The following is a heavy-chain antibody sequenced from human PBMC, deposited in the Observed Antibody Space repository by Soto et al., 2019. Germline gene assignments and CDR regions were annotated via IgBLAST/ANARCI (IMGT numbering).Heavy chain of an antibody. D-gene: IGHD5-12*01. J-gene: IGHJ6*03. CDR3: ASPPATTSYYYYYMDV. CDR2: ISITSSYI. CDR1: GFNFSRYS. Sequence: GALRLSCAASGFNFSRYSMNWVRQAPGKGLEWVSSISITSSYIYYADSVKGRFTISRDNAKNSLYLQMNSLRAEDTAVYYCASPPATTSYYYYYMDVWGKGTTVTVSS. V-gene: IGHV3-21*01.